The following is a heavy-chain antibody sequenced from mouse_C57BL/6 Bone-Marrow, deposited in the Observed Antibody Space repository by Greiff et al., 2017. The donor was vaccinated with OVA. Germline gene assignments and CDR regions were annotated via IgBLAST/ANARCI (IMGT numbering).Heavy chain of an antibody. CDR3: ASPAYYSNYAFAY. J-gene: IGHJ3*01. CDR2: IDPSASYT. D-gene: IGHD2-5*01. V-gene: IGHV1-50*01. Sequence: QVQLQQPGAELVKPGASVKLSCKASGYTFTSYWMQWVKQRPGQGLEWIGEIDPSASYTKSNQKVKGKATLTVDTSSSTAYMQLSSLTSEDSAVYYCASPAYYSNYAFAYWGQGTLVTVSA. CDR1: GYTFTSYW.